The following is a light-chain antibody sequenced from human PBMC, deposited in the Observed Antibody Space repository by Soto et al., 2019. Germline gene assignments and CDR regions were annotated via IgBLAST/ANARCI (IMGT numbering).Light chain of an antibody. CDR3: GSYTDRSTNTWV. CDR1: SSNIGGNS. Sequence: QSVMTQPPSVSAAPGQKVTISCSGSSSNIGGNSVSWYQQLPGTAPKLLIYDDNKRPSGIPDRFSGSKSGTSATLGITGFQTGDEADYYCGSYTDRSTNTWVFGGGTQLTVL. CDR2: DDN. J-gene: IGLJ3*02. V-gene: IGLV1-51*01.